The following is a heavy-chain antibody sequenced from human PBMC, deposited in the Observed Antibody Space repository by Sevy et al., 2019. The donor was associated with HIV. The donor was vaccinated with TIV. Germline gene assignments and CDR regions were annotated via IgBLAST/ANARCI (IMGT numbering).Heavy chain of an antibody. CDR1: GFTVSRNY. CDR2: IYSDGKT. V-gene: IGHV3-66*01. Sequence: GGSLRLSCAASGFTVSRNYMSSVRQAPGKGLEWVSVIYSDGKTFYADSVQDRFTISRDNSKNTLYLQMNSLRAEDTAVYYCAGWSSAWTLFDYWGQGTLVTVSS. CDR3: AGWSSAWTLFDY. D-gene: IGHD6-19*01. J-gene: IGHJ4*02.